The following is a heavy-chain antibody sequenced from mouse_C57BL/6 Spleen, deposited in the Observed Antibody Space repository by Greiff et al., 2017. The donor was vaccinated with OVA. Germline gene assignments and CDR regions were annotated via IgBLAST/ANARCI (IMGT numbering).Heavy chain of an antibody. D-gene: IGHD2-4*01. J-gene: IGHJ2*01. CDR2: INPSNGGT. CDR3: ARSRALCYDYDGYFDY. CDR1: GYTFTSYW. Sequence: QVQLQQPGTELVKPGASVKLSCKASGYTFTSYWMHWVKQRPGQGLEWIGNINPSNGGTNYNEKFKSKATLTVDKSSSTAYMQLSSLTSEDSAVYYCARSRALCYDYDGYFDYWGQGTTLTVSS. V-gene: IGHV1-53*01.